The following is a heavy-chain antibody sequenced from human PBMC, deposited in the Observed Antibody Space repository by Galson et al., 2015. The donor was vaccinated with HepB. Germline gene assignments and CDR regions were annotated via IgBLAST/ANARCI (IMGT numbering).Heavy chain of an antibody. Sequence: SLRLSCAASGFTFSSYGMHWVRQAPGKGLEWVAVTSHDGSNKYYADSVKGRFTISRDNSKNTLYLQMNSLRAEDTAVYYCAKSHYYESSGDYNWFDPWGQGTLVTVSS. D-gene: IGHD3-22*01. CDR1: GFTFSSYG. CDR3: AKSHYYESSGDYNWFDP. J-gene: IGHJ5*02. V-gene: IGHV3-30*18. CDR2: TSHDGSNK.